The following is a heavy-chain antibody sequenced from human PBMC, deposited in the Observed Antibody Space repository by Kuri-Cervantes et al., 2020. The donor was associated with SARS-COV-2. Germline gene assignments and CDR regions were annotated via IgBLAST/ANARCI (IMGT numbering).Heavy chain of an antibody. V-gene: IGHV4-38-2*02. D-gene: IGHD6-13*01. CDR2: IYHSGST. Sequence: SETLSLTCTVSGYSISSGYYWGWIRQPPGKGLEWIGSIYHSGSTYYNPSLKSRVTISVDTSKNQFSLKLSSVTAADTAVYYCARLPWSIAAAVGAFDIWGQGTMVTVSS. J-gene: IGHJ3*02. CDR3: ARLPWSIAAAVGAFDI. CDR1: GYSISSGYY.